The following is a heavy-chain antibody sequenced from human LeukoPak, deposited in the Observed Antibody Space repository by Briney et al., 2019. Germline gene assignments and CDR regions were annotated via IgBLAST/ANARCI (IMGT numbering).Heavy chain of an antibody. J-gene: IGHJ4*02. CDR3: ARGGGGVDTARGGYFDY. CDR1: GGTFSSYA. CDR2: IIPILGIA. D-gene: IGHD5-18*01. V-gene: IGHV1-69*04. Sequence: GASVKVSCKASGGTFSSYAISWVRQAPGQGLEWMGRIIPILGIANYAQKFQGRVTITADKSTSTAYMELSSLRSEDTAVYYCARGGGGVDTARGGYFDYWGQGTLVTVSS.